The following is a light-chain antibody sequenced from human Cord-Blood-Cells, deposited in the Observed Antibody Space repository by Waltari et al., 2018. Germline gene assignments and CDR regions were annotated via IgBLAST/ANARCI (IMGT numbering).Light chain of an antibody. Sequence: DIQMTQSPSSLSASVGDRVTITCRASQSISSYLNWSQQKPGKAPKLLIYAASSLQSGVPSRCSGSGSGTDFTLTISSLLPEDFATYYCQQSYSTPWTFGQGTKVEIK. J-gene: IGKJ1*01. CDR2: AAS. CDR3: QQSYSTPWT. V-gene: IGKV1-39*01. CDR1: QSISSY.